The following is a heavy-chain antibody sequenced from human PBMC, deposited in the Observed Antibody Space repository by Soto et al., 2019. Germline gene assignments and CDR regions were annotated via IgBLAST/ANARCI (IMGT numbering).Heavy chain of an antibody. J-gene: IGHJ4*02. Sequence: QVQLVQSGAEVKKPGSSVKVSCKASGGTFSSYTISWLRQSPGQGLEWMGRIIPILGIANYAQKFQGRVTITADKSTSTAYMELSSLRSEDTAVYYCARVGASECWGQGTLVTVSS. CDR2: IIPILGIA. CDR3: ARVGASEC. D-gene: IGHD3-3*01. V-gene: IGHV1-69*02. CDR1: GGTFSSYT.